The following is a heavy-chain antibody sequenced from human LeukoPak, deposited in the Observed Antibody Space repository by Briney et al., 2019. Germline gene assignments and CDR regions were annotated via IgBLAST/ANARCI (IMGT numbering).Heavy chain of an antibody. Sequence: SETLSLTCTVSGGSISSYYWSWIRQPPGKGLEWLGLIYYSGSTDYNLSLKSRVTISVDTSRNQFSLKLRSVTAADTAVYYCARDNTYALGGRSFDYWGQGTLVTVSS. V-gene: IGHV4-59*01. J-gene: IGHJ4*02. CDR2: IYYSGST. D-gene: IGHD3-16*01. CDR1: GGSISSYY. CDR3: ARDNTYALGGRSFDY.